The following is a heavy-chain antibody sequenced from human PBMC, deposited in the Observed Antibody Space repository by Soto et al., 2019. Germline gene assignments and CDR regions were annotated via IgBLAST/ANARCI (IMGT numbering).Heavy chain of an antibody. CDR2: ISYDGTNT. V-gene: IGHV3-30-3*01. Sequence: QVQLVESGGGVVQPGRSLRLSCAASGFSFSISPMHWVRQAPGKGPEWVALISYDGTNTFYADSVKGRFTISRDNSKSTLYLQVDSLRPEDAAVYYCARDPKTSGGQNWAFNYFDSWGQGTLVTVSS. J-gene: IGHJ4*02. D-gene: IGHD7-27*01. CDR1: GFSFSISP. CDR3: ARDPKTSGGQNWAFNYFDS.